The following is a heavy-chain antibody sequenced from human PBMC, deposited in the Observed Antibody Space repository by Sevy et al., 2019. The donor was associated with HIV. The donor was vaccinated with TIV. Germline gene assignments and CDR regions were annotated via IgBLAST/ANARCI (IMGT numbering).Heavy chain of an antibody. D-gene: IGHD3-22*01. CDR3: ARAQQVTMLVVIGGLYFDF. CDR1: GFIFSGYG. J-gene: IGHJ4*02. Sequence: GGSLRLSCAASGFIFSGYGMSWVRQAPWQGLEWVSAISGSGGSTYYADSVKGRFTISRDNARNSLYLQMESLRAEDTAVYYCARAQQVTMLVVIGGLYFDFWGQGTLVTVSS. CDR2: ISGSGGST. V-gene: IGHV3-23*01.